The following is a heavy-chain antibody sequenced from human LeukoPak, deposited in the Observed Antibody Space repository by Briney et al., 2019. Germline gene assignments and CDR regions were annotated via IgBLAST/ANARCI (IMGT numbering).Heavy chain of an antibody. CDR3: ASRYCTSTNCYAFDI. J-gene: IGHJ3*02. CDR2: ISSDSNYI. V-gene: IGHV3-21*01. Sequence: GSLRLSCAASGFTFSSYSMNWVRQAPGKGLEWVSSISSDSNYIFYADSVQGRFTISRDNAENSLFLQMNSLRAEDTAVYYCASRYCTSTNCYAFDIWGQGTMVTVSS. CDR1: GFTFSSYS. D-gene: IGHD2-2*01.